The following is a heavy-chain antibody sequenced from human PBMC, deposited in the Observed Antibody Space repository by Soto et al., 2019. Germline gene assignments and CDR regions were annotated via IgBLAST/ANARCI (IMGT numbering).Heavy chain of an antibody. J-gene: IGHJ6*02. V-gene: IGHV4-4*07. Sequence: QVQLQESGPGLVKPSETLSLTCNVSGGSFSSYYWTWIRQPAGKGLEWIGRIHTSGRNNYNPSLKSRVTMSVDTSRNHFSLKLRSVTAADTAVYYCARRPRYYGSGSFYYGMDVWGQGTTVTVSS. CDR2: IHTSGRN. D-gene: IGHD3-10*01. CDR1: GGSFSSYY. CDR3: ARRPRYYGSGSFYYGMDV.